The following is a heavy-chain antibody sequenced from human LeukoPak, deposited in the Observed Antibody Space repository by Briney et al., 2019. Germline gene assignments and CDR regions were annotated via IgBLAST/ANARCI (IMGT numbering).Heavy chain of an antibody. CDR2: IYYSGIT. D-gene: IGHD6-13*01. CDR3: ARVEYSSSWSLDY. J-gene: IGHJ4*02. CDR1: GDSISSYY. V-gene: IGHV4-59*12. Sequence: SETLSLTCTVSGDSISSYYWYWFRQPPGKGLEWIACIYYSGITHYNPSLKSRVTISLDTSKNQFSLRLSSVTAADTAVYYCARVEYSSSWSLDYWGQGTLVTVSS.